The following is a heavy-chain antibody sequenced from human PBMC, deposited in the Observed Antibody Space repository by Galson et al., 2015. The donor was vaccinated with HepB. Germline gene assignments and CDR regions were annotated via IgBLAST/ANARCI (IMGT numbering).Heavy chain of an antibody. J-gene: IGHJ6*02. Sequence: SVKVSCKASGYTFTSYAMHWVRQAPGQRLEWMGWINAGNGNTKYSQKFQGRVTITRDTSASTAYMELSSLRSEDTAVYYCARHGRQNYYDSSGYPHDYYGMDVWGQGTTVTVSS. D-gene: IGHD3-22*01. V-gene: IGHV1-3*01. CDR1: GYTFTSYA. CDR3: ARHGRQNYYDSSGYPHDYYGMDV. CDR2: INAGNGNT.